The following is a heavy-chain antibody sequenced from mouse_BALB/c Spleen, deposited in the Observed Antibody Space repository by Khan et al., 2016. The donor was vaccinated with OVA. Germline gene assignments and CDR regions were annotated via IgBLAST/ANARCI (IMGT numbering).Heavy chain of an antibody. D-gene: IGHD4-1*01. CDR2: IYPGNTDT. V-gene: IGHV1-5*01. Sequence: VQLQQSGTVLARPGASVKMSCKASGYTFTSYWMHWVKQRPGQGLEWIGDIYPGNTDTNYNQKFKGKAKLTAVTSTSTAYMELSSLTNEDSAVYYCTRRNWDVAWFAHWGQELWSL. J-gene: IGHJ3*01. CDR1: GYTFTSYW. CDR3: TRRNWDVAWFAH.